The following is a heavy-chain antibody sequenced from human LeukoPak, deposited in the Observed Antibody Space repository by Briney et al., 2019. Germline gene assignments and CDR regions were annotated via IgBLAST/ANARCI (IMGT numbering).Heavy chain of an antibody. D-gene: IGHD3-16*01. CDR3: VQGGHFDF. V-gene: IGHV3-7*01. J-gene: IGHJ4*02. CDR1: AFIFSVFW. Sequence: SLRLSCAAAAFIFSVFWMTWGRQAPRKRPEWDANIHAGVSSTYYVDSVRDRFTIARDNGKNLLFLEMNSLRTDDTAVYFCVQGGHFDFWGQGAPVTVSS. CDR2: IHAGVSST.